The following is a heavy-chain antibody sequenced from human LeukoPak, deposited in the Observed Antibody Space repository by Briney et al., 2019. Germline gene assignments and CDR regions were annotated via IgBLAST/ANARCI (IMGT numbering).Heavy chain of an antibody. J-gene: IGHJ4*02. Sequence: PGGSLRLSCTVSGFTVSSNSMSWVRQAPGKGLEWVSFIYSDNTHYSDSVKGRFTISRDNSKNTLYLQMNSLRAEDTAVYYCARAVGGDGSGSLWGPGTLVTVSS. D-gene: IGHD3-10*01. CDR3: ARAVGGDGSGSL. V-gene: IGHV3-53*01. CDR2: IYSDNT. CDR1: GFTVSSNS.